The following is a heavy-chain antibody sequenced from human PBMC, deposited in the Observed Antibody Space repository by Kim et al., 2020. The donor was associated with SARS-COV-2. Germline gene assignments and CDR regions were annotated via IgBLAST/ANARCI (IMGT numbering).Heavy chain of an antibody. V-gene: IGHV3-21*01. CDR2: ISSSSRYI. J-gene: IGHJ4*02. CDR1: GFTFSSYS. CDR3: ATFMVRGVIQNY. Sequence: GGSLRLSCAASGFTFSSYSMNWVRQAPGKGLEWVSSISSSSRYIYYADSVKGRFTISRDNAKNLLFLQMNGLRAEDTAVYSCATFMVRGVIQNYWGQGTLVTVSS. D-gene: IGHD3-10*01.